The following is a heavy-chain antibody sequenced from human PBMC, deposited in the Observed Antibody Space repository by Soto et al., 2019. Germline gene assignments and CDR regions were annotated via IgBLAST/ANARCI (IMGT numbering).Heavy chain of an antibody. D-gene: IGHD6-19*01. Sequence: QVQLVQSGAEVNKPGASVKVSCKASGYTFNSYGISWALHAPGQGLEGMGLISAYNGNTNYAQKLQGRVTMTTDTSTSTAYMELRILRSDDTALYYCSVEYSSGPYYFDYWVKGSLVTVSS. CDR1: GYTFNSYG. CDR2: ISAYNGNT. V-gene: IGHV1-18*01. CDR3: SVEYSSGPYYFDY. J-gene: IGHJ4*02.